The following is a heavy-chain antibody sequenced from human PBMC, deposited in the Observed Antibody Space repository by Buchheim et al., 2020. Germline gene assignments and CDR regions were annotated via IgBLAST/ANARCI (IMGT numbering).Heavy chain of an antibody. CDR1: GFTFTNYG. CDR2: VNQDGSGQ. Sequence: EVQLVESGGALVQPGGSLRLSCATSGFTFTNYGMRWVRQAPGKGLEWVASVNQDGSGQYYVDSVKGRFTISRDNAKNSVYLQMNSLRAEDTAVYYCAKAFDQSSDGAPFDWGQGTL. J-gene: IGHJ4*02. CDR3: AKAFDQSSDGAPFD. V-gene: IGHV3-7*01. D-gene: IGHD3-9*01.